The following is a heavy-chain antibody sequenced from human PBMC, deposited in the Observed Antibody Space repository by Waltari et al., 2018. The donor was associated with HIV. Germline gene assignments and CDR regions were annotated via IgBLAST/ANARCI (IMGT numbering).Heavy chain of an antibody. Sequence: QVQLVQSGAEVKKPGSSVKVSCKASGGSFSSYAISWVRQAPGQGLEWMGGIIPILGTANYAQKFQGRVTITADESTSTAYMELSSLRSEDTAVYYCARRIQPRGGYYYYGMDVWGQGTTVTVSS. CDR2: IIPILGTA. CDR1: GGSFSSYA. V-gene: IGHV1-69*01. J-gene: IGHJ6*02. CDR3: ARRIQPRGGYYYYGMDV. D-gene: IGHD5-18*01.